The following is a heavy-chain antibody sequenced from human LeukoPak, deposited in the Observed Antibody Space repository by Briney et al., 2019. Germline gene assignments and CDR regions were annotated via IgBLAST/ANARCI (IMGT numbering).Heavy chain of an antibody. CDR2: IYYSGST. J-gene: IGHJ6*03. D-gene: IGHD2-2*01. V-gene: IGHV4-39*01. CDR3: ARHRRYCSSTSCYYFYMDV. Sequence: SETLSLTCTVSGGSISSSSYYWGWIRQPPGKGLEWIGSIYYSGSTYYNPSLKSRVTISVDTSKNQFSLKLSSVTAADTAVYYCARHRRYCSSTSCYYFYMDVWGKGTTVTVSS. CDR1: GGSISSSSYY.